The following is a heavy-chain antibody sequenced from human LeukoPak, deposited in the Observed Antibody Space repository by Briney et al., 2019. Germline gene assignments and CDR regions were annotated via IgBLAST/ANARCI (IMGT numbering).Heavy chain of an antibody. Sequence: RLSFGACALTLRRESIYVVPQSPRKRLEWVSSISSSSSYIYYADSVKGRFTISRDNAKNSLYLQMNSLRAEDTAVYYCAREDYGDYGWFDPWGQGTLVTVSS. J-gene: IGHJ5*02. CDR3: AREDYGDYGWFDP. V-gene: IGHV3-21*01. CDR2: ISSSSSYI. D-gene: IGHD4-17*01. CDR1: ALTLRRES.